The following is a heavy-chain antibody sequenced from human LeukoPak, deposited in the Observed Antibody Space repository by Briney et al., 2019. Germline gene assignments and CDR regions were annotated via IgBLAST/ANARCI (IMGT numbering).Heavy chain of an antibody. J-gene: IGHJ3*02. D-gene: IGHD4-17*01. Sequence: PGGSLRLSCAASGFTFSSYATSWVRQAPGKGLEWVSAISGSGGSTYYADSVQGRFTISRDNSKNTLYLQMNSLRAEDTAVYYCAKGQTTVMAFDIWGQGTMVTVSS. CDR1: GFTFSSYA. CDR2: ISGSGGST. CDR3: AKGQTTVMAFDI. V-gene: IGHV3-23*01.